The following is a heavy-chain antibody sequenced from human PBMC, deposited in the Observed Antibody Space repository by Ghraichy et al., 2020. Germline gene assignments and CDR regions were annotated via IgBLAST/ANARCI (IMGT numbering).Heavy chain of an antibody. V-gene: IGHV4-38-2*02. CDR1: GYSISSGYY. CDR2: IYHSGST. Sequence: SETLSLTCTVSGYSISSGYYWGWIRQPPGKGLEWIGSIYHSGSTYYNPSLKSRVTISVDTSKNQFSLKLSSVTAADTAVYYCARDLVGATTGPDYWGQGTVVPVS. J-gene: IGHJ4*02. CDR3: ARDLVGATTGPDY. D-gene: IGHD1-26*01.